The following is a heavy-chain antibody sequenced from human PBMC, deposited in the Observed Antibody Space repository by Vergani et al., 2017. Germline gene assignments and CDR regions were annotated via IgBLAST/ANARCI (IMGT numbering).Heavy chain of an antibody. CDR2: ISSSSSYI. Sequence: EVQLVESGGGLVKPGGSLRLSCAASGFTFSSYSMNWVRQAPGKGLEWVSSISSSSSYIYYADSVKGRFTISRDNDKNSLYLQMNSLRAEDTAVYYCARDLHSVVAGTTGVYYYYYGMDVWGQGTTVTVSS. D-gene: IGHD1-7*01. V-gene: IGHV3-21*01. CDR1: GFTFSSYS. J-gene: IGHJ6*02. CDR3: ARDLHSVVAGTTGVYYYYYGMDV.